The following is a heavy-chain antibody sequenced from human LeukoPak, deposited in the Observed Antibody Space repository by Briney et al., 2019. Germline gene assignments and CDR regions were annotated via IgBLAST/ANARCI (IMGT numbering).Heavy chain of an antibody. D-gene: IGHD5-12*01. J-gene: IGHJ4*02. CDR1: GFTFNTFW. CDR3: ARVEASGYDYGAFDY. Sequence: PGESLRLSCAASGFTFNTFWMSWVRQAPGKGLEWVANIKHDGSEKYYVDSVKGRFTISRDNAKNSLYLQMSSLRADDTAVYYCARVEASGYDYGAFDYWGQGTLVTVSS. CDR2: IKHDGSEK. V-gene: IGHV3-7*01.